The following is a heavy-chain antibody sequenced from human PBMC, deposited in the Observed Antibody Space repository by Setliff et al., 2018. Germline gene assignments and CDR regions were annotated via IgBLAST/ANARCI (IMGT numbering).Heavy chain of an antibody. V-gene: IGHV3-23*01. CDR3: ARAKGTTMATQYFDY. CDR2: ISGSGGST. Sequence: PSETLSLTCTVSDVSISGYYWSWIQQPPGKGLEWVSAISGSGGSTYYADSVKGRFTISRDNSKNTLYLQLNSLRAEDTAVYYCARAKGTTMATQYFDYWGQGTLVTVSS. J-gene: IGHJ4*02. CDR1: DVSISGYY. D-gene: IGHD3-10*01.